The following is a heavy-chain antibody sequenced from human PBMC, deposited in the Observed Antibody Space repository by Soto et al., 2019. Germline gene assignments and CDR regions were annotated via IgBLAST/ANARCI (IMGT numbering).Heavy chain of an antibody. J-gene: IGHJ6*02. Sequence: QVQLVQSGAEVKKPGASVNISCKASGYTFIGYYMNWVRQAPGQGLEWMGWINPSTGGAHYGQKFQGCVTMTSDRASSTADVELSGLKADDSAVYYCARASGRDYYYGMGVWGQGTTVIVSS. CDR1: GYTFIGYY. CDR3: ARASGRDYYYGMGV. V-gene: IGHV1-2*04. CDR2: INPSTGGA.